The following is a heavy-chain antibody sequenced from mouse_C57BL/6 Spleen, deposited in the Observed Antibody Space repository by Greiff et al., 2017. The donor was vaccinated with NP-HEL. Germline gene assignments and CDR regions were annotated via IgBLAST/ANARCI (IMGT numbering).Heavy chain of an antibody. CDR3: ARPRDYYGSSYSY. J-gene: IGHJ2*01. CDR2: IYPSDSET. D-gene: IGHD1-1*01. V-gene: IGHV1-61*01. CDR1: GYTFTSYW. Sequence: VQLQQPGAELVRPGSSVKLSCKASGYTFTSYWMDWVKQRPGQGLEWIGNIYPSDSETHYNQKFKDKATLTVDKSSSTAYMQLSSLTSEDSAVYYCARPRDYYGSSYSYWGQGTTLTVSS.